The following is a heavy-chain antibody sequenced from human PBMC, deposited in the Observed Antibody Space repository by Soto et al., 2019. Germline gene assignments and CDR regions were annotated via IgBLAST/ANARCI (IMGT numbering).Heavy chain of an antibody. V-gene: IGHV3-53*01. J-gene: IGHJ6*02. D-gene: IGHD2-8*01. CDR1: GFTVSSNY. CDR2: IYSGGST. CDR3: ARDLVLMVYASYYYYGMDV. Sequence: PGGSLRLSCAASGFTVSSNYMSWVRQAPGKGLEWVSVIYSGGSTYYADSVKGRFTISRDNSKNTLYLQMNSLRAEDTAVYYCARDLVLMVYASYYYYGMDVWGQGTTVTVSS.